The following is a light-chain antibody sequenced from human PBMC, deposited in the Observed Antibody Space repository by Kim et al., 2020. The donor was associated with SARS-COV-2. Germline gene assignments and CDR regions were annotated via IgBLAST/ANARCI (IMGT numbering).Light chain of an antibody. CDR3: QKCDSAPWT. CDR2: AAS. Sequence: ASVGDSATITSRASQDISNYLAWFQLKPGKAPTLLIYAASALQPGVPSRFSGSVSGTDFTLTVTSLQPEDVATYYCQKCDSAPWTFGQGTKVEIK. V-gene: IGKV1-27*01. J-gene: IGKJ1*01. CDR1: QDISNY.